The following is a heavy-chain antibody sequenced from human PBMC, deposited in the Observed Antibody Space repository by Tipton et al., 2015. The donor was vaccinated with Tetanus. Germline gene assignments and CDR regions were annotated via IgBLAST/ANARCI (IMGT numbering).Heavy chain of an antibody. D-gene: IGHD2-15*01. V-gene: IGHV1-8*01. CDR1: GYNFSSYD. Sequence: QSGAEVKKPGASVTVSCKASGYNFSSYDVNWVRRASGQGLEWLGWTNPLTGKTGYAEKFQGRVTMTADASISAAYLELTSLTSDVTAVYCCARGRVGAADWGQGSLVTVSS. CDR2: TNPLTGKT. CDR3: ARGRVGAAD. J-gene: IGHJ4*02.